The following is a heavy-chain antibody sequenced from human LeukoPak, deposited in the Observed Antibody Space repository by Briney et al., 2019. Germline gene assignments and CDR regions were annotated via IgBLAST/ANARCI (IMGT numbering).Heavy chain of an antibody. J-gene: IGHJ3*02. D-gene: IGHD1-1*01. CDR1: GFTFSSYS. CDR3: ARARIGIHAFDI. V-gene: IGHV3-21*01. Sequence: GGSLRLSCAASGFTFSSYSMNWVRQAPGKGLEWVSSISSSSSYIYYADSVKGRFTISRDNAKNSLYLQMNSLRAEDTAVYYCARARIGIHAFDIWGQGTMVTVSS. CDR2: ISSSSSYI.